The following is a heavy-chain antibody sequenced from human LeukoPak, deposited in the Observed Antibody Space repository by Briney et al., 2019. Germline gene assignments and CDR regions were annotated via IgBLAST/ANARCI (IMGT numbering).Heavy chain of an antibody. V-gene: IGHV4-34*01. Sequence: PSETLSLTCTVSGGSISSYYWSWIRQPPGKGLEWIGEINHSGSTNYNPSLKSRVTISVDTSKNQFSLKLSSVTAADTAVYYCARGLEYSSSLGYAFDIWGQGTMVTVSS. J-gene: IGHJ3*02. CDR2: INHSGST. CDR1: GGSISSYY. D-gene: IGHD6-6*01. CDR3: ARGLEYSSSLGYAFDI.